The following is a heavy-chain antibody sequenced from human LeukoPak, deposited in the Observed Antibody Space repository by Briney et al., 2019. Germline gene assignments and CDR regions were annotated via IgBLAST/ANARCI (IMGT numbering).Heavy chain of an antibody. CDR3: ATQPLYDSSGYYHP. V-gene: IGHV1-69*04. D-gene: IGHD3-22*01. CDR1: GGTFSSYA. CDR2: IIPIFGIA. Sequence: ASVKVSCKASGGTFSSYAISWVRQAPGQGLEWMGRIIPIFGIANYAQKFQGRVTITADKSTSTAYMELGSLRSEDTAVYYCATQPLYDSSGYYHPWGQGTLVTVSS. J-gene: IGHJ5*02.